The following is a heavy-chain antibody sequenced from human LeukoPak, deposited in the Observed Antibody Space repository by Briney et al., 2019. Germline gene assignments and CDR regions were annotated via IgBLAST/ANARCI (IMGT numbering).Heavy chain of an antibody. D-gene: IGHD2-15*01. CDR2: IYYSGST. CDR1: GGSISSYY. V-gene: IGHV4-59*01. J-gene: IGHJ5*02. CDR3: ATSPLGYCSGGSCFSYNWFDP. Sequence: SETLSLTCTVSGGSISSYYWSWIRQSPGKGLEWIGYIYYSGSTNYNPFLKSRVTISVDTSKNQFSLKLSSVTAADTAVYYCATSPLGYCSGGSCFSYNWFDPWGQGTLVTVSS.